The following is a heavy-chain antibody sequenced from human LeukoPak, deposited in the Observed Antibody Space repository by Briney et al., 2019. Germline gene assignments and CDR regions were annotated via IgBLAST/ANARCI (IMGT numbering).Heavy chain of an antibody. J-gene: IGHJ4*02. Sequence: GGSLRLSCAASGFTFDDYDMHWVRQAPGKGLEWVSLISGDGGSTYYADSVKGRFTISRDNSKNSLYLQMNSLRTEDTALYYCAKDITMIVVTPPQLSMDYWGQGTLVTVSS. V-gene: IGHV3-43*02. CDR3: AKDITMIVVTPPQLSMDY. CDR1: GFTFDDYD. CDR2: ISGDGGST. D-gene: IGHD3-22*01.